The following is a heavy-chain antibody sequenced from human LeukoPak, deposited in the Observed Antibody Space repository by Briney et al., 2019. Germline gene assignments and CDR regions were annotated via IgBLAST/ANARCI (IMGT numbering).Heavy chain of an antibody. V-gene: IGHV4-34*01. D-gene: IGHD6-19*01. CDR2: INHSGST. CDR3: ARQYSSGWPYYFDY. J-gene: IGHJ4*02. CDR1: GGSFSGYY. Sequence: PSETLSLTCAVYGGSFSGYYWSWIRQPPGKGLEWIGEINHSGSTNYNPSLKSRVTISVDTPKNQFSLKLSSVTAADTAVYYCARQYSSGWPYYFDYWGQGTLVTVSS.